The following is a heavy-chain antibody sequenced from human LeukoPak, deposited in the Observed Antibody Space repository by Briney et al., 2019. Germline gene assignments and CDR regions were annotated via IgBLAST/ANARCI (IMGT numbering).Heavy chain of an antibody. CDR3: ARATRHRGWYTGYYFDC. Sequence: SVKVSCKASGGTFSSYAISWVRQAPGQGLEWMGRIIPILGIANYAQNFQGRVTITTDKSTSTAYMELSSLRSEDTAVYYCARATRHRGWYTGYYFDCWGQGALVTVSS. CDR1: GGTFSSYA. CDR2: IIPILGIA. J-gene: IGHJ4*02. V-gene: IGHV1-69*04. D-gene: IGHD6-19*01.